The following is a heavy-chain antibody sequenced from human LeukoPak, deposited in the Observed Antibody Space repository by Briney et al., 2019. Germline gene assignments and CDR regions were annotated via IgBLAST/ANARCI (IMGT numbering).Heavy chain of an antibody. CDR3: AGSYYDSSGYLFDY. J-gene: IGHJ4*02. Sequence: SETLSLTCTVSGGSISSYYWSWIRQPPGKGLEWIGYIYYSGSTNYNPSLKSRVTISVDTSKNQFSLKLSSVTAADTAVYYCAGSYYDSSGYLFDYWGQGTLVTVSS. V-gene: IGHV4-59*01. CDR1: GGSISSYY. D-gene: IGHD3-22*01. CDR2: IYYSGST.